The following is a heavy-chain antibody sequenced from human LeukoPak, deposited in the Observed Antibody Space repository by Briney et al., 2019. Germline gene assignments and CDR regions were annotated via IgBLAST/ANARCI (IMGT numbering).Heavy chain of an antibody. D-gene: IGHD3-16*02. Sequence: ASVKVSCKVSGYTLTELSMHWVRQAPGKGLEWMGGFDPEDGETIYAQKFQGRVTMTEGTSTDTAYMELSSLRSEDTAVYYCATQRIMITFGGVIVMGYWGQGTLVTVSS. V-gene: IGHV1-24*01. CDR2: FDPEDGET. CDR1: GYTLTELS. J-gene: IGHJ4*02. CDR3: ATQRIMITFGGVIVMGY.